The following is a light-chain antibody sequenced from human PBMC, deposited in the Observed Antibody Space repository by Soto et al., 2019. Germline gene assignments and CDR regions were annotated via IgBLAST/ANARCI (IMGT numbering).Light chain of an antibody. Sequence: QSALTQPASMSGHPGQTITISCTGTSSDVGSRYNYISWYQQHPGKAPKLMIYDVNTRPSGISIRFSGSKSGNTASLTISGLQAEDEADYYCSSYTTIDTYVFGLGTKLTVL. CDR3: SSYTTIDTYV. J-gene: IGLJ1*01. CDR1: SSDVGSRYNY. V-gene: IGLV2-14*03. CDR2: DVN.